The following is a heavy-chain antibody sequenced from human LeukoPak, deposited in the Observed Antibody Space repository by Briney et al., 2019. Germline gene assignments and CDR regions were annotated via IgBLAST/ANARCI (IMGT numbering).Heavy chain of an antibody. J-gene: IGHJ4*02. CDR3: ARAFYGSGSLVDY. V-gene: IGHV3-53*01. D-gene: IGHD3-10*01. Sequence: GGSLRLSCAASGFTVSSNYMSWVRQAPGKGLEWVSVIYSGGSTYYADSVKGRFTISRDNSKNTLYLQMNSLRAEDTAVYYCARAFYGSGSLVDYWGEGTLVTVSS. CDR1: GFTVSSNY. CDR2: IYSGGST.